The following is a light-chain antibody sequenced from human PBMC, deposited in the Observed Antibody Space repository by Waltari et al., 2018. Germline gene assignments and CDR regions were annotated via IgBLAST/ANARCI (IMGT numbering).Light chain of an antibody. CDR3: QNYNRAPLLS. CDR1: QGITDY. V-gene: IGKV1-27*01. CDR2: TAS. J-gene: IGKJ4*01. Sequence: DIQMTQSPSSLSASVGARVTITCRASQGITDYLAWYQQKPGKVPKLLIYTASTLQSGVPSRFSGSGSGTDFTLTISSLQPEDVATYYCQNYNRAPLLSFGGGTKVEIK.